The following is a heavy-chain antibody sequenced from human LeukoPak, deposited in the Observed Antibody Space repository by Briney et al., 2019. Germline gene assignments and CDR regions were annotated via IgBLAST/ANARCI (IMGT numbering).Heavy chain of an antibody. J-gene: IGHJ4*02. CDR1: GFTFSSYR. D-gene: IGHD7-27*01. CDR3: ARDAAGDPPGIDY. CDR2: ISNSSSYI. Sequence: GGSLRLSCAASGFTFSSYRMTWVRQAPGKGLEWVSSISNSSSYIYYADSVKGRFTISRDNAKNSLYLQMNSLRAEDTAVYYCARDAAGDPPGIDYWGQGTLVTVSS. V-gene: IGHV3-21*01.